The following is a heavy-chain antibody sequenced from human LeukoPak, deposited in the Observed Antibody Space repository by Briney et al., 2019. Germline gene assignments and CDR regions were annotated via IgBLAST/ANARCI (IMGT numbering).Heavy chain of an antibody. CDR2: IKYDGSEK. D-gene: IGHD1/OR15-1a*01. CDR1: GLSFSGQW. V-gene: IGHV3-7*01. J-gene: IGHJ4*02. Sequence: GGSLRLSCTASGLSFSGQWMNGVRQSPGQGLEWVANIKYDGSEKYYVDSVKGRFTISREDAKNSLSLQMDSVRPEDTAVYYCAFNNNFKYWGQGTLVIVSS. CDR3: AFNNNFKY.